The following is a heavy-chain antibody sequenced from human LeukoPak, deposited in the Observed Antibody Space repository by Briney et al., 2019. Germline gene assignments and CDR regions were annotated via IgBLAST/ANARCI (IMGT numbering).Heavy chain of an antibody. V-gene: IGHV4-34*01. J-gene: IGHJ6*03. CDR1: GGSFSGYY. CDR3: ASGLPYYYYYMDV. D-gene: IGHD5-18*01. CDR2: INHSGST. Sequence: SGTLSLTCAVYGGSFSGYYWSWIRQPPGKGLEWIGEINHSGSTNYNPSLKCRVTISVDTSKNQFSLKLSSVTAADTAVYYCASGLPYYYYYMDVWGKGTTVTVSS.